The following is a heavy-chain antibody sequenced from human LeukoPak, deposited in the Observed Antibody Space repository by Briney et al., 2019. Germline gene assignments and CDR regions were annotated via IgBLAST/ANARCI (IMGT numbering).Heavy chain of an antibody. D-gene: IGHD2-2*01. V-gene: IGHV1-46*01. CDR3: ARDFDCSSTSCYDQGDY. Sequence: ASVKVSCKASGYTFTSYYMHWVRQAPGQGLEWMGIINPSGGSTSYAQKFQGRVTMTRDTSTSTVYMEPSSLRSEDTAVCYCARDFDCSSTSCYDQGDYWGQGTLVTVSS. CDR1: GYTFTSYY. J-gene: IGHJ4*02. CDR2: INPSGGST.